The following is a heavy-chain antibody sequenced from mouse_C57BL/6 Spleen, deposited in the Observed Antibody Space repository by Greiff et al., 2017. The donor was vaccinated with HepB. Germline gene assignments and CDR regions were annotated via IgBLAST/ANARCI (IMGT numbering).Heavy chain of an antibody. D-gene: IGHD1-1*01. CDR2: IRNKANGYTT. CDR3: VKAVDYYGSSYEY. CDR1: GFTFTDYY. Sequence: EVQGVESGGGLVQPGDSLRLSCAASGFTFTDYYLSWVRQPPGKAPEWLALIRNKANGYTTGYTATVKGRFTISRYNSQNILNLQMNTLRAEDSATYYGVKAVDYYGSSYEYWGQGTLVTVSA. J-gene: IGHJ3*01. V-gene: IGHV7-4*04.